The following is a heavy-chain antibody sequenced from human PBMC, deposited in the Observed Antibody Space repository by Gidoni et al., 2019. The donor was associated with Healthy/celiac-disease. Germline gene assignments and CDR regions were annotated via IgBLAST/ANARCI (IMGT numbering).Heavy chain of an antibody. CDR3: ARDQGAGYSGYDWFYY. D-gene: IGHD5-12*01. J-gene: IGHJ4*02. V-gene: IGHV3-30*04. Sequence: QVQLVESGGGVVLLGRSLSPSCAASVFPFSSYAMHWVRKAPGKGLGWVAVISYDGSNKYYADSVKGRFTISSDNSKNTLYLQMNSRRAEDTAVYYCARDQGAGYSGYDWFYYWGQGTLVTVSS. CDR1: VFPFSSYA. CDR2: ISYDGSNK.